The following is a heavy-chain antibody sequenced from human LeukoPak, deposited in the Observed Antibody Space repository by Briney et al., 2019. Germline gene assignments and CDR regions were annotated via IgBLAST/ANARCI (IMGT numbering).Heavy chain of an antibody. CDR3: ARDPGSPYDYVWGSWSGYYYYMDV. Sequence: PSETLSLTCTVSGGSLSSSSYYWGWIRQPPGKGLEWIGSIYDSESTYFNPPFKGRVTISVDTSKNQFSLKQSSVTAAEPAVYYCARDPGSPYDYVWGSWSGYYYYMDVWGKGTTVTVSS. D-gene: IGHD3-16*01. CDR2: IYDSEST. J-gene: IGHJ6*03. CDR1: GGSLSSSSYY. V-gene: IGHV4-39*07.